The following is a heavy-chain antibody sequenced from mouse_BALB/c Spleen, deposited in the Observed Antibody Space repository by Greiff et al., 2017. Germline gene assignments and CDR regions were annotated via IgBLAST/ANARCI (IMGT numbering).Heavy chain of an antibody. CDR2: ISSGGST. J-gene: IGHJ4*01. Sequence: EVQGVESGGGLVKPGGSLKLSCAASGFTFSSYAMSWVRQTPEKRLEWVASISSGGSTYYPDSVKGRFTISRDNARNILYLQMSGLRSEDTAMYYCARVSMITTGDAMDYWGQGTSVTVSS. CDR3: ARVSMITTGDAMDY. CDR1: GFTFSSYA. V-gene: IGHV5-6-5*01. D-gene: IGHD2-4*01.